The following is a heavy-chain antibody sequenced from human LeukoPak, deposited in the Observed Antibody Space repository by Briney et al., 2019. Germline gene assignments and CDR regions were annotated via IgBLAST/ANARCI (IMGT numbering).Heavy chain of an antibody. CDR3: AKHDDSSGYFRTTGFDY. D-gene: IGHD3-22*01. Sequence: GGSLRLSCAASGFTFGAYAMSWVRQAPGKGLEWVSAISGSGGTTYNADPAKGRFSISRDNSKKTLYLQMDRLRAEDTAVSYCAKHDDSSGYFRTTGFDYWGRGTLVTVSS. J-gene: IGHJ4*02. V-gene: IGHV3-23*01. CDR2: ISGSGGTT. CDR1: GFTFGAYA.